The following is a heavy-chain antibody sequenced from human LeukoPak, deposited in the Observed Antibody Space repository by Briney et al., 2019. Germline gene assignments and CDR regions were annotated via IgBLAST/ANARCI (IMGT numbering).Heavy chain of an antibody. V-gene: IGHV3-23*01. CDR2: ISPSDGNT. Sequence: GGSLRLSCAASGFTFSKYAMSWVRQAPGKGLEWVSAISPSDGNTFYADSVKGRFTISRDNSKNTLSLQMNSLRAEDAALYYCVKDSSVPYGITEWGQGTLVTVSS. J-gene: IGHJ4*02. D-gene: IGHD4-17*01. CDR1: GFTFSKYA. CDR3: VKDSSVPYGITE.